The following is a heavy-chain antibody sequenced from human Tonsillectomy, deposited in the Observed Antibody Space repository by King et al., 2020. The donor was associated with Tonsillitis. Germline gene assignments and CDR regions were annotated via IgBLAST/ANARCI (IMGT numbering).Heavy chain of an antibody. CDR2: IRFDGGEK. D-gene: IGHD3-10*01. Sequence: VQLVESGGGVVQPGGSLRLSCAASGFTFSSYGIHWVRQAPGKGLEWVAFIRFDGGEKYYTDSVKGRFNISRDNSKNTLYLEMNSLRAEDTAMHYCAKNLVRGSGNYYNRYSYYDMDVWGQGTTVTVSS. J-gene: IGHJ6*02. CDR1: GFTFSSYG. CDR3: AKNLVRGSGNYYNRYSYYDMDV. V-gene: IGHV3-30*02.